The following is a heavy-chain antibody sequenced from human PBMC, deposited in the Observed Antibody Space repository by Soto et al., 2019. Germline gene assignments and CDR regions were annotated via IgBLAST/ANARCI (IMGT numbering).Heavy chain of an antibody. CDR1: GFIFSTSA. CDR2: ISVSGGRI. CDR3: AKDACGTGCFSHFDY. J-gene: IGHJ4*02. D-gene: IGHD2-8*02. V-gene: IGHV3-23*01. Sequence: EVQLLESGGGLVQPGGSLRLSCAASGFIFSTSAMNWVRQAPGKGLEWVSSISVSGGRIYYADSVKGRFTISRDTSKNTLYLQMNSLRAEDTAVYYCAKDACGTGCFSHFDYWGQGALVTVSS.